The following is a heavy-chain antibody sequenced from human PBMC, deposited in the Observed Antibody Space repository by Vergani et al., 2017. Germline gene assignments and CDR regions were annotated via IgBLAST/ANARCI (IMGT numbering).Heavy chain of an antibody. V-gene: IGHV3-30*02. CDR1: GFTFSSYG. CDR3: ARARKFRFGVVWENWFDP. CDR2: IRYDGSNK. J-gene: IGHJ5*02. D-gene: IGHD3-3*01. Sequence: QVQLVESGGGVVQPGGSLRLSCAASGFTFSSYGMHWVRQAPGKGLEWVAFIRYDGSNKYYADSVKGRFTISRDNSKNTLYVQMNSLRAEDTAVYYCARARKFRFGVVWENWFDPWGQGTLVTVSS.